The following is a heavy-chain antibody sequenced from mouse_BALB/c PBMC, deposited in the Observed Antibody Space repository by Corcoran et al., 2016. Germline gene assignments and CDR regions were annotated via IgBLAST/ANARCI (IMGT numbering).Heavy chain of an antibody. D-gene: IGHD1-1*01. V-gene: IGHV1S136*01. CDR3: ARWTYYYGSSYAMDY. CDR2: INPYNDGT. Sequence: EVQLQQSGPELVKPGASVKMSCKASGYTFTSYVMHWVKQKPGQGLEWIGYINPYNDGTKYNEKFKGKATLTSDKSSSTAYMELSSLTSEDSAVYYCARWTYYYGSSYAMDYWGQGTSVTVSS. J-gene: IGHJ4*01. CDR1: GYTFTSYV.